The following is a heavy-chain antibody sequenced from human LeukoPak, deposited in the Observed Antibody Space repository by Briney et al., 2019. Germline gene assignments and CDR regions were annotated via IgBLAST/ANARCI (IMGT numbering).Heavy chain of an antibody. J-gene: IGHJ3*02. D-gene: IGHD3-22*01. Sequence: SETLSLTCTVSVGSISSSSYYWGWIRQPPGKGLEWIGSIYYSGSTYYNPSLKSRVTISVDTSKNQFSLKLSSVTAADTAVYYCAEYYYDSSGYYSDDAFDIWGQGTMVTVSS. V-gene: IGHV4-39*01. CDR1: VGSISSSSYY. CDR2: IYYSGST. CDR3: AEYYYDSSGYYSDDAFDI.